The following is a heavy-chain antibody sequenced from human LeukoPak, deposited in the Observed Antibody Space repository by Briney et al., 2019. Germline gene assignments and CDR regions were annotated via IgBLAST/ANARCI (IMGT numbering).Heavy chain of an antibody. D-gene: IGHD3-22*01. J-gene: IGHJ4*02. CDR2: MNPNSGNT. CDR1: GYTFTSYD. Sequence: ASVKVSCKASGYTFTSYDINWVRQATGQGLEWMGWMNPNSGNTGYAQKFQGRVTMTRNNSISTAYMELSSLRSEDTAVYYCALPDYYDSSGYSKVVDYWGQGTLVTVSS. CDR3: ALPDYYDSSGYSKVVDY. V-gene: IGHV1-8*01.